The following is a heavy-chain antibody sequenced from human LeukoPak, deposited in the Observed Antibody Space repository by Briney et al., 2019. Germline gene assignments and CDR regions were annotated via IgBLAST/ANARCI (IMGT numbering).Heavy chain of an antibody. V-gene: IGHV3-30*02. J-gene: IGHJ3*02. CDR3: AKDKGVVAFDI. CDR1: GLTFSNHG. CDR2: IRNDGSDK. Sequence: GGSLRLSCATAGLTFSNHGMHWVRQAPGKGLEWVTFIRNDGSDKYYADSVKGRFTISRDNSKNTLYLQMNTLRAEDTAAYYCAKDKGVVAFDIWGQGTMVTVSS. D-gene: IGHD2-15*01.